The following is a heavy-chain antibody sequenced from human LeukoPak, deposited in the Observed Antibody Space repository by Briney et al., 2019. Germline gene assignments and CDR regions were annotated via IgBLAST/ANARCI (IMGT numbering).Heavy chain of an antibody. J-gene: IGHJ4*02. Sequence: HPGGSLRLSCAASGLTFSTFGMSWIRQSPGKGLEWVSAISGSASGHIPKYADSVRGRFTISRDNYKNTLYLQMNSLRVEDTAVYYCANHRSAFEFWGQGTLVTVSS. CDR1: GLTFSTFG. V-gene: IGHV3-23*01. CDR3: ANHRSAFEF. D-gene: IGHD3-10*01. CDR2: ISGSASGH.